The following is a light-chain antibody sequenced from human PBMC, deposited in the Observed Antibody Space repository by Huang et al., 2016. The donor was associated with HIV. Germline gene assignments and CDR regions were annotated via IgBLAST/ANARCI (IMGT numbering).Light chain of an antibody. Sequence: IVMSQSPLSLSVTPGQPASISCRSTQSLLHSDGKTYLYWYLQRPGQYPQLLIYEVSRRCSGGSERFRGSGAGTDFTLKISRVEAEDVGVYYCMQGLHLPRTFGQGTKVEIK. CDR2: EVS. CDR1: QSLLHSDGKTY. CDR3: MQGLHLPRT. V-gene: IGKV2-29*03. J-gene: IGKJ1*01.